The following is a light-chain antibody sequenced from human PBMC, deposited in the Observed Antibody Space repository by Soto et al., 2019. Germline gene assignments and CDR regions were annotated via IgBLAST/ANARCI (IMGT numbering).Light chain of an antibody. Sequence: DIVLTQTPLSSPVTLGQPASISCRSSQSLVHRDGNTYLNWLQQRPGQPPRLLIYEVSNRFSGVPDRFSGSGAGTDFTLEISKVEAEDVGVYYCMQTTQFPLTSGGGTKEEIK. J-gene: IGKJ4*01. CDR3: MQTTQFPLT. CDR1: QSLVHRDGNTY. CDR2: EVS. V-gene: IGKV2-24*01.